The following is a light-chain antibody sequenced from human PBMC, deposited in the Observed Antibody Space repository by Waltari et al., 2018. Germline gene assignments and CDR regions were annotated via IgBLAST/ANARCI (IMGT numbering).Light chain of an antibody. CDR3: QQYNNWPLFT. V-gene: IGKV3-15*01. Sequence: EIVMTPSPATLSASPGESATLSCRASQSVSSNLAWYQQKPGQGPRLLICGASTRATGIPAMCSGSRSGTEYTLTISSLQSEDVACYFGQQYNNWPLFTFGPGTKVDIK. CDR1: QSVSSN. CDR2: GAS. J-gene: IGKJ3*01.